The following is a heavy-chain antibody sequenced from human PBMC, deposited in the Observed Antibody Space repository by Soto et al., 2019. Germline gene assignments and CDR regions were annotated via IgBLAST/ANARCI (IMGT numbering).Heavy chain of an antibody. Sequence: VGSLRLSCAASGFTFSSYAMSWVRQAPGKGLEWVSAISGSGGSTYYADSVKGRFTIPRDNSKNTLYLQMNSLRAEDTAVYYCAKDGYYYDSSGFHDAFDIWGQGTMVTVSS. CDR3: AKDGYYYDSSGFHDAFDI. V-gene: IGHV3-23*01. CDR1: GFTFSSYA. CDR2: ISGSGGST. J-gene: IGHJ3*02. D-gene: IGHD3-22*01.